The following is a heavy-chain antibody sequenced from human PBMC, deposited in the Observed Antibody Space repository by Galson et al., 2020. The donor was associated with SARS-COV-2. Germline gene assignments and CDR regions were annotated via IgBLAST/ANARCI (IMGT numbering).Heavy chain of an antibody. J-gene: IGHJ4*02. D-gene: IGHD1-20*01. CDR3: TKDISRRSEAPQD. CDR2: ISYDGSNK. V-gene: IGHV3-30*18. Sequence: GESLKISCAASGFTFTTYGMHWVRQAPGKGLEWVAVISYDGSNKYYADSVKGRFTISRDISKNTLYLQMNSLRAEDTAMYYCTKDISRRSEAPQDWGKGTLVTVAS. CDR1: GFTFTTYG.